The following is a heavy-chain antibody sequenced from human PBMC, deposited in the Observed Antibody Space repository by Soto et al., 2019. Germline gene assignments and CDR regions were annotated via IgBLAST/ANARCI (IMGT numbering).Heavy chain of an antibody. D-gene: IGHD2-15*01. J-gene: IGHJ6*03. CDR3: ARSINCSGGSCYSRYYYYYMDV. V-gene: IGHV4-39*01. CDR1: GGSISSSSYY. Sequence: PSETLSLTCTVSGGSISSSSYYWGWIRQPPGKGLEWIGSIYYSGSTYYNPSLKSRVTISVDTSKNQFSLKLSSVTAADSAVYYCARSINCSGGSCYSRYYYYYMDVWGKGTTVTVSS. CDR2: IYYSGST.